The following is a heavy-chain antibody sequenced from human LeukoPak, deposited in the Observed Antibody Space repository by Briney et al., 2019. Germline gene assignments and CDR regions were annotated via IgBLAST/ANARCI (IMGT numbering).Heavy chain of an antibody. CDR2: INPNSGGS. Sequence: ASVKVSCKASGYTFTAYYMHWVRQAPGQGLEWMGWINPNSGGSTYAQKFQGRVTMTRDTSISTAYMELNSLISDDTAVYYCAASPLVPNPTFGYWGQGTLVTVSS. CDR3: AASPLVPNPTFGY. CDR1: GYTFTAYY. D-gene: IGHD6-13*01. V-gene: IGHV1-2*02. J-gene: IGHJ4*02.